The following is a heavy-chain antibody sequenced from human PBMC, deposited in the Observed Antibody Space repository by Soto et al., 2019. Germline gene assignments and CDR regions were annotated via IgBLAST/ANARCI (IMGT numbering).Heavy chain of an antibody. CDR1: GFSFGDYA. CDR2: ISWNGESI. D-gene: IGHD6-19*01. J-gene: IGHJ4*02. CDR3: AKDVGSSGWYDGFES. V-gene: IGHV3-9*01. Sequence: EVQLVESGGGLVQPGRSLRLSCAASGFSFGDYAMQWVRQVPGKGLEWVSSISWNGESIGYADSVKGRFTISRDNGKKSVYLPMNSLRGENTALYYCAKDVGSSGWYDGFESWGQGTLVTVSA.